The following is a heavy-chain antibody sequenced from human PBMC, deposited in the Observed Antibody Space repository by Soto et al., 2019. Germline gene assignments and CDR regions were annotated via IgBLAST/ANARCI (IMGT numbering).Heavy chain of an antibody. V-gene: IGHV2-5*02. CDR3: AHLVVAGITYYFAS. D-gene: IGHD3-10*01. CDR2: IYWDDDK. Sequence: QITLKESGPTLVKPTQTLTLTCTFSGFSLSTSGVGVGWIRQPPVKALEWLTFIYWDDDKRNSPFLKSRLTITKDTSKTQVALTMTNMDPVDTGTYYCAHLVVAGITYYFASWGQGTLVTVS. CDR1: GFSLSTSGVG. J-gene: IGHJ4*02.